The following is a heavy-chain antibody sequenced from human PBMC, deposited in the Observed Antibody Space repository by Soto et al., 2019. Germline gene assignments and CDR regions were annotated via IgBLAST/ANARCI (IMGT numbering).Heavy chain of an antibody. CDR3: AREPKQNYDSSPWNGGFDS. J-gene: IGHJ4*02. CDR1: GDSISSPHYY. D-gene: IGHD3-22*01. V-gene: IGHV4-30-4*01. CDR2: IYYTGNN. Sequence: QVHLQESGPGLVKPSQTLSLSCTVSGDSISSPHYYWTWIRQPPGKGLEWVGYIYYTGNNFYNPALNSRVAMSVDPSKHQFSLKLASVTDADTAVYFCAREPKQNYDSSPWNGGFDSWGPGTLVTVSS.